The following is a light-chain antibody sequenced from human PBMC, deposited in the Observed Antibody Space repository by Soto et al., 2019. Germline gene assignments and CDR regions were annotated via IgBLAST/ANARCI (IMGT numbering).Light chain of an antibody. V-gene: IGLV2-14*03. CDR2: DVS. Sequence: QSVLTQPASVSGSLGQSITISCTGTSGDVGTYDYVSWYQQHPGKAPKLLIFDVSSRPSGISDRFSGSKSGNTASLTISGLQAEDEADYYCISYLTSIVAFGGGTKVTVL. CDR3: ISYLTSIVA. CDR1: SGDVGTYDY. J-gene: IGLJ2*01.